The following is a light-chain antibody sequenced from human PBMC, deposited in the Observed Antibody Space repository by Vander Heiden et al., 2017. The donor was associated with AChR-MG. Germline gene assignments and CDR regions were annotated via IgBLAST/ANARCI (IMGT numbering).Light chain of an antibody. V-gene: IGLV1-40*01. J-gene: IGLJ1*01. Sequence: QSVLTPPPSVSGAPGQRVTIPRTGSSPNIGAGYDVHWYQQLPGTAPKLLIYGNSNRPSGVPDRFSGSKSGTSASLAITGLQAEDEADYYCQSYDSSLSGYVFGTGTKVTVL. CDR1: SPNIGAGYD. CDR3: QSYDSSLSGYV. CDR2: GNS.